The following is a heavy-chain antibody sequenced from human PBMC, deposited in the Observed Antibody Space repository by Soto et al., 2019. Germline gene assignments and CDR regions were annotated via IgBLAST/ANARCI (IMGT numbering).Heavy chain of an antibody. V-gene: IGHV3-33*01. Sequence: QVQLVESGGGVVQPGRSLRLSCAASGFTFSSYGMHWVRQAPGKGLEWVAVIWYDGSNKYYADSVKGRFTISRDNSKNPLYLQMNSLRAEDTAGYYCARDRRERGGYYDSSGYPTWFDPWGQGTLVTVSS. D-gene: IGHD3-22*01. J-gene: IGHJ5*02. CDR3: ARDRRERGGYYDSSGYPTWFDP. CDR2: IWYDGSNK. CDR1: GFTFSSYG.